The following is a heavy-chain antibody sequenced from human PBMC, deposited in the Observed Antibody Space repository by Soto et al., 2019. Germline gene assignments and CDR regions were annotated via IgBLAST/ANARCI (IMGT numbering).Heavy chain of an antibody. CDR1: GGSSSRHT. D-gene: IGHD2-15*01. Sequence: QVQLVQSGAEVKKPGSSVKVSCKASGGSSSRHTINWVRQAPGQVLEWIGSMIYSLGITNYAQKFQGRVTITADKSTRTAYMELSGLKSDATAVYYCARHINEGYAAAGDGRRNHWGQGTLVTVSS. J-gene: IGHJ5*02. V-gene: IGHV1-69*02. CDR3: ARHINEGYAAAGDGRRNH. CDR2: MIYSLGIT.